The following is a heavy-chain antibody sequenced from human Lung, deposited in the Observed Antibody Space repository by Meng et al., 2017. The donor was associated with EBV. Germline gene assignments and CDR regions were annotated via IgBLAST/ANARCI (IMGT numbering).Heavy chain of an antibody. CDR3: ARAVDTGYFDY. D-gene: IGHD5-18*01. V-gene: IGHV4-31*01. J-gene: IGHJ4*02. Sequence: QLPLQEAGPGLVKPSQTLTLTCTVSGGSISSGGHYWSWIRQHTGKSLEWIGYIYYSGSTYYNPSLKSLVNISVDTSNNQFSLKLSSVTAADTAVYYCARAVDTGYFDYWGQGTLVTVSS. CDR2: IYYSGST. CDR1: GGSISSGGHY.